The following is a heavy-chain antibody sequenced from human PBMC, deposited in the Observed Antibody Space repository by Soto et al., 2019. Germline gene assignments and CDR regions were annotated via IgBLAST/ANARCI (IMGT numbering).Heavy chain of an antibody. CDR3: ARGSGQWLVLRGYYYYGMDV. D-gene: IGHD6-19*01. J-gene: IGHJ6*02. Sequence: ASVKVSFKASGYTFTSYDINWLRQATGQGLEWMGWMNPSSGNTGYAQKFQGRVIMTRNTPISTAYMELSSLRSEDTAVYYCARGSGQWLVLRGYYYYGMDVWGQGTTVTVSS. V-gene: IGHV1-8*01. CDR1: GYTFTSYD. CDR2: MNPSSGNT.